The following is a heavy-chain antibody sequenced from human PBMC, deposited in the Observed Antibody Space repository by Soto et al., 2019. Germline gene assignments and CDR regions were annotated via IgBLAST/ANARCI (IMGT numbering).Heavy chain of an antibody. D-gene: IGHD3-16*01. CDR3: ARVIMITFGGDYGMDV. J-gene: IGHJ6*02. V-gene: IGHV4-30-4*01. Sequence: SETLSLTCTVSGGSISSGDYYWSWIRQPPGKGLEWIGYIYYSGSTYYNPSLKSRVTISVDTSKNQFSLKLSSVTAADTAVYYCARVIMITFGGDYGMDVWGQGTTVTVSS. CDR2: IYYSGST. CDR1: GGSISSGDYY.